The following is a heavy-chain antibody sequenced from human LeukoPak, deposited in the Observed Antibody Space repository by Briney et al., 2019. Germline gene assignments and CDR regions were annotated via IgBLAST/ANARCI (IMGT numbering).Heavy chain of an antibody. CDR3: AWTRPYYYYGMDV. CDR1: GGSISSSSYY. J-gene: IGHJ6*02. D-gene: IGHD3/OR15-3a*01. V-gene: IGHV4-39*01. Sequence: SETLSLTCTVSGGSISSSSYYWGWIRQPPGKGLEWIGSIYYSGSTYYNPSLKSRVTISVDTSKNQFSLKLSSVTAADTAVYYCAWTRPYYYYGMDVWGQGTTVTVSS. CDR2: IYYSGST.